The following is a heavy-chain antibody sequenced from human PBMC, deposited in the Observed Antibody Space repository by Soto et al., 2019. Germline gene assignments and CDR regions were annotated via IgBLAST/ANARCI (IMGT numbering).Heavy chain of an antibody. D-gene: IGHD3-22*01. CDR2: IIPTFGTA. J-gene: IGHJ4*02. CDR1: GGTFSSYD. Sequence: QLQLVQSGAEVKKPGSSVKVSCKASGGTFSSYDISWVRQAPGQGLEWMGGIIPTFGTANYAQKFQGRVTITADESTSKAYMELSSLRAEDTAVYYCAGGGTMTTPSDYWGQGTLVTVSS. CDR3: AGGGTMTTPSDY. V-gene: IGHV1-69*01.